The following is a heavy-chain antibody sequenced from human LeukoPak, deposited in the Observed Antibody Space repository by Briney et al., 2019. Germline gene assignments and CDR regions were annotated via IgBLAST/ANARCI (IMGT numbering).Heavy chain of an antibody. Sequence: PGGSLRLSCEASEFTLKDYWMPWVRQGPGKGLVWVSRINSDGSSASYAASVKGRFTSSRDNAKNTLYLQMNSLRAEDTAVYYCARRSPTPNSRSFALWGRGTLVTVSS. V-gene: IGHV3-74*01. CDR2: INSDGSSA. CDR3: ARRSPTPNSRSFAL. D-gene: IGHD4-11*01. CDR1: EFTLKDYW. J-gene: IGHJ2*01.